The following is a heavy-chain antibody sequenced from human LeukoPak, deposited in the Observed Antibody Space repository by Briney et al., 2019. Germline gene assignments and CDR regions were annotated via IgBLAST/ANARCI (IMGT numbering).Heavy chain of an antibody. CDR2: IYYSGST. J-gene: IGHJ6*02. Sequence: ASETLSLTCTVSGGSISSYYWSWIRQPPGKGLEWIGYIYYSGSTNYNPSLKSRVTISVDTSKNQFSLKLSSVTAADTAVYYCATALRGAYYDILTGYSNGYYYYGMDVWGQGATVTVSS. CDR3: ATALRGAYYDILTGYSNGYYYYGMDV. CDR1: GGSISSYY. D-gene: IGHD3-9*01. V-gene: IGHV4-59*01.